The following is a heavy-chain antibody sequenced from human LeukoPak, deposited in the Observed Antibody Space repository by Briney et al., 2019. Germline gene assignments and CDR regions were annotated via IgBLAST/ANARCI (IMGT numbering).Heavy chain of an antibody. J-gene: IGHJ4*02. CDR1: GFTFSSYA. Sequence: GGSLRLSCAASGFTFSSYAMSWVRQAPGKGLEWVSAISGSGDTTYYGDSVKGRFTISRDNSKNTLYLQMNSLRAEDTAVYYCAKGTVAASGTFDYWGQGTLVTVSS. CDR3: AKGTVAASGTFDY. V-gene: IGHV3-23*01. D-gene: IGHD6-19*01. CDR2: ISGSGDTT.